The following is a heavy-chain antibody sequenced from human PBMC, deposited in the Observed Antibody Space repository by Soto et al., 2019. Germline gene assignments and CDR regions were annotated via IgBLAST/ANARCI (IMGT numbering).Heavy chain of an antibody. Sequence: SETLSLTCTVSGGSISSGGYYWSWIRQHPGKGLEWIGYIYYSGSTYYNPSLKSRVTISVDTSKNQFSLKLSSVTAADTAVYYCARGYCSGGSCYEFDYWGQGTLVTVSS. D-gene: IGHD2-15*01. J-gene: IGHJ4*02. CDR1: GGSISSGGYY. CDR2: IYYSGST. CDR3: ARGYCSGGSCYEFDY. V-gene: IGHV4-31*03.